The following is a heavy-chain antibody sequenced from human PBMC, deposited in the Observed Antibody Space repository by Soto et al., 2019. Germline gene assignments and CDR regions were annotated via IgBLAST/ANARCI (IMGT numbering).Heavy chain of an antibody. J-gene: IGHJ4*01. D-gene: IGHD6-19*01. Sequence: VGSLRLSCADSGFTFSRDAMSWVRQAPVKGLEWVSAISGSGGSTYYADSVKGRFTISRDNSKNTLYLQMNSLRAEDTAIYFCARVAYSHGWIYDYWGQATLVTSPQ. CDR2: ISGSGGST. V-gene: IGHV3-23*01. CDR3: ARVAYSHGWIYDY. CDR1: GFTFSRDA.